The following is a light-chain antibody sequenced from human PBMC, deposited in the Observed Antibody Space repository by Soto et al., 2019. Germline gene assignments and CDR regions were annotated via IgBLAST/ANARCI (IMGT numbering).Light chain of an antibody. Sequence: DIQMTQSPSTLSASVVDRVTITFRASQIISSWLAWYQQKPGKAPKLLIYDASSLQSGVPSRFSGSGSGTEFALTISSLQPDDFATYYCQQYNTYSWTFGPGTKVDIK. V-gene: IGKV1-5*01. CDR1: QIISSW. CDR3: QQYNTYSWT. CDR2: DAS. J-gene: IGKJ1*01.